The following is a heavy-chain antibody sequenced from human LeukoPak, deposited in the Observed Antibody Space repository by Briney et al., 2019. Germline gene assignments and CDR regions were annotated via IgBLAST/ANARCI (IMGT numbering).Heavy chain of an antibody. V-gene: IGHV3-21*01. CDR3: ARDNPHDSSGEGVFDY. J-gene: IGHJ4*02. CDR1: GFTFSSYS. Sequence: PGGSLRLSCAASGFTFSSYSMNWVRQAPGKGLEWVSSISSSSSYIYYADSVKGRFTISRDNAKNSLCLQMNSLRAEDTAVYYCARDNPHDSSGEGVFDYWGQGTLVTASS. CDR2: ISSSSSYI. D-gene: IGHD3-22*01.